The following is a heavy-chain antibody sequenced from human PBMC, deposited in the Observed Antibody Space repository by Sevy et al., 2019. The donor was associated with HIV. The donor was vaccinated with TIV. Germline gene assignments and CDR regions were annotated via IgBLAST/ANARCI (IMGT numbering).Heavy chain of an antibody. CDR2: IYYSGST. D-gene: IGHD3-9*01. J-gene: IGHJ4*02. CDR3: SRSSYDILTGSSPGFHY. Sequence: SETLSLICTVSGGSISNYYWTWIRQPPGKGLEYIGYIYYSGSTNYNPSLRSRVTISVDTSKNQFSLKLSSVTATDTAVYYCSRSSYDILTGSSPGFHYWGQGILVTVSS. V-gene: IGHV4-59*01. CDR1: GGSISNYY.